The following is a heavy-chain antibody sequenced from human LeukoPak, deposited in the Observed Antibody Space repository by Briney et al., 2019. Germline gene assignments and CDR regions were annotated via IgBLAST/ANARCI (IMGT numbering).Heavy chain of an antibody. CDR1: GGSFSGYY. V-gene: IGHV4-34*01. J-gene: IGHJ6*03. CDR3: SRHDRYYYYCYYMDV. CDR2: INHSGST. Sequence: SETLSLTCAVYGGSFSGYYWSWIRQPPGKGLEWIGEINHSGSTNYNPSLQSPVTISVDTFKNQFSLKLSSVTAADTAVYYCSRHDRYYYYCYYMDVWGKGTTVTVS. D-gene: IGHD1-1*01.